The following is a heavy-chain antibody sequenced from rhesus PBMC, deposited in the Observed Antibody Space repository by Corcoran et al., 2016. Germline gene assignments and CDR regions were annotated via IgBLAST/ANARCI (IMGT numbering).Heavy chain of an antibody. J-gene: IGHJ4*01. CDR3: ARESYDSGYYTVVDY. CDR1: VAPISSSR. CDR2: INVNSGST. D-gene: IGHD3-28*01. Sequence: QVQLQESGPGLVKPSGTRSLHFAVFVAPISSSRLPCILQPPGTGLEWVGEINVNSGSTYYNPSLKSRVTISKDASKNHFSLKLSSVTAADTAVYYCARESYDSGYYTVVDYWGQGVLVTVSS. V-gene: IGHV4-80*01.